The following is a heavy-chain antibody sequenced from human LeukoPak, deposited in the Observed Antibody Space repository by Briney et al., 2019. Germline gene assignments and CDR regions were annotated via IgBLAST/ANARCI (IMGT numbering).Heavy chain of an antibody. CDR2: IDYSGST. V-gene: IGHV4-39*07. Sequence: SESLSLTCTVSGDSSTNSIYYWGWIRHPPGKGLEWIGSIDYSGSTYYNPSLKSRASMSIDTSKNQFSLKLSSVTAADMAVYYCAREYALYRSGWFLDYWGQGTVVTVSS. CDR3: AREYALYRSGWFLDY. D-gene: IGHD6-19*01. CDR1: GDSSTNSIYY. J-gene: IGHJ4*02.